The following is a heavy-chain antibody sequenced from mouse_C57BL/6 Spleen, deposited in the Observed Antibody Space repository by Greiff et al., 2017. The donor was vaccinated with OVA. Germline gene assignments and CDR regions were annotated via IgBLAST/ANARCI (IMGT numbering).Heavy chain of an antibody. V-gene: IGHV1-74*01. J-gene: IGHJ4*01. CDR3: AFYGNYDYAMDY. D-gene: IGHD2-1*01. Sequence: QVHVKQPGAELVKPGASVKVSCKASGYTFTSYWMHWVKQRPGQGLEWIGRIHPSDSDTNYNQKFKGKATLTVDKSSSTAYMQLSSLTSEDSAVYYCAFYGNYDYAMDYWGQGTSVTVSS. CDR2: IHPSDSDT. CDR1: GYTFTSYW.